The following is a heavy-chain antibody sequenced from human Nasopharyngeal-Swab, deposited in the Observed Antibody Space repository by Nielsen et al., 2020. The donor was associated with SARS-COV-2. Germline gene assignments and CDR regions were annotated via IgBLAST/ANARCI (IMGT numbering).Heavy chain of an antibody. CDR2: INPNSGGT. J-gene: IGHJ6*02. CDR3: ARDQIVQVRLAYYYYGMDV. D-gene: IGHD2-15*01. Sequence: ASVKVSCKASGYTFTGYYMHWVRQAPGQGLVWMGRINPNSGGTNYAQKFQGRVTMTRDTSISTAYMELSRLRSDDTAVYYCARDQIVQVRLAYYYYGMDVWGQGTTVTVSS. V-gene: IGHV1-2*06. CDR1: GYTFTGYY.